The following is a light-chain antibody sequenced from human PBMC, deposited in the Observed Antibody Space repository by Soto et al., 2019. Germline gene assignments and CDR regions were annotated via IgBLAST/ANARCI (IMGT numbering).Light chain of an antibody. V-gene: IGLV2-8*01. Sequence: QSALTQPPSASGSPGQSVTISCTGTSSDVGGYDYVSWYQQHPGKAPKLMIYEVSKRPSGVPDRFSGSKSGNTASLTVSGLHAEDEADYYCPGYAGSRSPHVFGTGTKVTVL. CDR1: SSDVGGYDY. CDR2: EVS. CDR3: PGYAGSRSPHV. J-gene: IGLJ1*01.